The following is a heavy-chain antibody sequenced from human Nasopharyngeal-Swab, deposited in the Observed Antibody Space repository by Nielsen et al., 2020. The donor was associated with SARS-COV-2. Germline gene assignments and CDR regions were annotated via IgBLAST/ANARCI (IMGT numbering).Heavy chain of an antibody. CDR1: GYTFTSYG. J-gene: IGHJ4*02. CDR2: ISAYNGNT. V-gene: IGHV1-18*01. Sequence: ASVKVSCKASGYTFTSYGISWVRQAPGQGLEWMGWISAYNGNTNYAQKLQGRVTMTTDTSTSTAYMEPRSLRSDDTAVYYCARDPHAGFGELLPYYFDYWGQGTLVTVSS. D-gene: IGHD3-10*01. CDR3: ARDPHAGFGELLPYYFDY.